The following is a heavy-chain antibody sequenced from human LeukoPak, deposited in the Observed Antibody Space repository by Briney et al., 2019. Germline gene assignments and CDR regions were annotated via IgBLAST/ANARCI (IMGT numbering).Heavy chain of an antibody. CDR1: GGSISSYY. Sequence: SETLSLTCTVSGGSISSYYWSWIRQPPGKGLEWIGYIYYSGSTNYNPSLKSRVTISVDTSKNQFSLKLSSVTAADTAVYYCASYTVLGGSWFDPWGQGTLVTVSS. D-gene: IGHD2-2*02. CDR3: ASYTVLGGSWFDP. V-gene: IGHV4-59*08. J-gene: IGHJ5*02. CDR2: IYYSGST.